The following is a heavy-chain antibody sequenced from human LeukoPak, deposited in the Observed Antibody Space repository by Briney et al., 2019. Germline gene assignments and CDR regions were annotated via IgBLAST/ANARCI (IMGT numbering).Heavy chain of an antibody. CDR1: GYTFTSYG. CDR2: ISAYNGNT. D-gene: IGHD2-21*02. Sequence: ASVKVSCTASGYTFTSYGISWVRQAPGQGLEWMGWISAYNGNTNYAQKLQGRVTMTTDTSTSTAYMELRSLRSDDTAVYYCARRAYCGGDCHSAEYFQHWGQGTLVTVSS. J-gene: IGHJ1*01. CDR3: ARRAYCGGDCHSAEYFQH. V-gene: IGHV1-18*01.